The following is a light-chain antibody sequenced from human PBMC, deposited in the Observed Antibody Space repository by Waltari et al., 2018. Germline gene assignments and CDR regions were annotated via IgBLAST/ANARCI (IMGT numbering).Light chain of an antibody. CDR1: QGITDE. Sequence: TCRARQGITDELAWFQQRPWKDPKALSYAASTLKGGVPSMCRGFGFGTDVTLIISNLQPEDFATYYCQQYNHYPITFGQGTRL. CDR2: AAS. J-gene: IGKJ5*01. V-gene: IGKV1-16*01. CDR3: QQYNHYPIT.